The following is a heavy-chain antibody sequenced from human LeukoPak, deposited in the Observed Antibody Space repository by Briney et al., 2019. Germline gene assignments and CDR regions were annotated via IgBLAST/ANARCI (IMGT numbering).Heavy chain of an antibody. CDR1: GFTFSSYS. CDR3: AREGPNDAFDI. V-gene: IGHV3-21*01. Sequence: GGSLRLSCAASGFTFSSYSMNWVRQAPGKGLEWVSSISSSSSYIYYADSVKGRFTISRDNAKNSLYLQMNSLRAEDTAGYYCAREGPNDAFDIWGQGTMVTVSS. D-gene: IGHD4/OR15-4a*01. J-gene: IGHJ3*02. CDR2: ISSSSSYI.